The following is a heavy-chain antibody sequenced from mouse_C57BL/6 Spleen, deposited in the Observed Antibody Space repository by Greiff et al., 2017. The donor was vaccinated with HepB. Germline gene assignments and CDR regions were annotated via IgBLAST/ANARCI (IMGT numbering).Heavy chain of an antibody. V-gene: IGHV5-12*01. Sequence: EVMLVESGGGLVQPGGSLKLSCAASGFTFSDYYMYWVRQTPEKRLEWVAYISNGGGSTYYPDTVKGRFTISRDNAKNTLYLQMSRLKSEDTAMYYCARHYYGSSYAYFDVWGTGTTVTVSS. J-gene: IGHJ1*03. CDR2: ISNGGGST. CDR3: ARHYYGSSYAYFDV. CDR1: GFTFSDYY. D-gene: IGHD1-1*01.